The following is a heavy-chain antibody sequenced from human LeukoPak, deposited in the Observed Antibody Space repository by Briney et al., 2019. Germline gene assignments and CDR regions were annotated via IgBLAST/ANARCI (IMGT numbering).Heavy chain of an antibody. CDR1: GFTFSSYA. CDR2: ISGSGGST. Sequence: GRSLRLSCAASGFTFSSYAMSWVRQAPGKGLEWVSAISGSGGSTYYADSVKGRFTISRDNSKNTLYLQMNSLRAEDTALYYCAKGGRERRDVGSPYYFDYWGQGTLVTVSS. J-gene: IGHJ4*02. V-gene: IGHV3-23*01. D-gene: IGHD1-26*01. CDR3: AKGGRERRDVGSPYYFDY.